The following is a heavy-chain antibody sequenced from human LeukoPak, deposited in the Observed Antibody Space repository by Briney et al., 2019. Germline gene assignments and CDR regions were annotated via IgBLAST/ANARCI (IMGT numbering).Heavy chain of an antibody. Sequence: GGSLRLSCAASGFTFSNYNMNWVRQAPGKGLEWVSSISGGGSYIFYADSVKGRFTVSRDNAKNSLYLQMNSLRAEDAAVFYCARGTNRECYFDCWGQGTLVTVPS. CDR3: ARGTNRECYFDC. CDR2: ISGGGSYI. D-gene: IGHD1-14*01. CDR1: GFTFSNYN. J-gene: IGHJ4*02. V-gene: IGHV3-21*01.